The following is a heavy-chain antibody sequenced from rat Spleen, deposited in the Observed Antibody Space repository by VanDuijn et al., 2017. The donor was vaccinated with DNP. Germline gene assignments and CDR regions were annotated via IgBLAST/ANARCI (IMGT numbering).Heavy chain of an antibody. V-gene: IGHV5-22*01. J-gene: IGHJ2*01. Sequence: EVQLVESGGGPVQPGRSLKLSCAASGFTFSDYYMAWVRQAPTKGLEWVANISYDGGSTYYGDSVHGRFTISRDNAKSTLYLQMNSLRSEDMATYYCARLITTFDYWGQGVMVTVSS. CDR2: ISYDGGST. CDR3: ARLITTFDY. CDR1: GFTFSDYY. D-gene: IGHD1-10*01.